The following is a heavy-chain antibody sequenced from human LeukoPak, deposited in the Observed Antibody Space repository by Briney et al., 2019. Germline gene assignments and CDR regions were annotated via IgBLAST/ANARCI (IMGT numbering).Heavy chain of an antibody. CDR2: IYYSGST. CDR1: GGSVSSYY. V-gene: IGHV4-59*02. CDR3: ARPLGSGYSYWYFDL. J-gene: IGHJ2*01. D-gene: IGHD3-22*01. Sequence: SETLSLTCTVSGGSVSSYYWSWIRQPPGKGLEWIGYIYYSGSTNSNPSLKSRVTISVDTSKNQFSLKLSSVTAADTAVYYCARPLGSGYSYWYFDLWGRGTLVTVSP.